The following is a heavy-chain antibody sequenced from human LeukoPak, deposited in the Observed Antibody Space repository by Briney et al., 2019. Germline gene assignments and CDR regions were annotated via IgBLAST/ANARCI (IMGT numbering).Heavy chain of an antibody. V-gene: IGHV3-30*02. D-gene: IGHD3-10*01. CDR2: LQYDENEI. CDR1: GLVFSRSG. Sequence: PGGSLRLSCAASGLVFSRSGMHWIRRAPGKGLEWVAFLQYDENEIYYAESVKGRFTIFRDNSKNTLYLQMSSLRSDDTAVYYCVSEERAVKDSWGQGTLVSVSS. J-gene: IGHJ4*02. CDR3: VSEERAVKDS.